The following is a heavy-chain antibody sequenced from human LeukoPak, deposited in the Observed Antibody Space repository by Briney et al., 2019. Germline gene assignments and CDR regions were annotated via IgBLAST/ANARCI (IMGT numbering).Heavy chain of an antibody. CDR2: INPNSGGT. Sequence: ASVKVSCKASGYTFTGYYMHWVRQAPGQGLEWMGWINPNSGGTNYAQKFQGRVTMTRDTSISTAYMKLSRLRSDDTAVYYCASYTYYDFWSGSLIDYYYYYGMDVWGQGTTVTVSS. J-gene: IGHJ6*02. D-gene: IGHD3-3*01. CDR1: GYTFTGYY. CDR3: ASYTYYDFWSGSLIDYYYYYGMDV. V-gene: IGHV1-2*02.